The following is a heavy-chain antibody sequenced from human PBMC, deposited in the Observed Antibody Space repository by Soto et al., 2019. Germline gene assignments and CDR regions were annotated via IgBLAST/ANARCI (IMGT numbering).Heavy chain of an antibody. V-gene: IGHV3-33*01. D-gene: IGHD3-10*01. J-gene: IGHJ6*02. CDR2: IWYDGSNK. Sequence: QVQLVESGGGVVQPGRSLRLSCAASGFTCSSYGMHWVRQAPGKGLEWVAVIWYDGSNKYYADSVKGRFTISRDNSKNTLYRQMNSLRAEDAAVYYCERDTARAMVRIYYGMDVWGQGTTVTVSS. CDR1: GFTCSSYG. CDR3: ERDTARAMVRIYYGMDV.